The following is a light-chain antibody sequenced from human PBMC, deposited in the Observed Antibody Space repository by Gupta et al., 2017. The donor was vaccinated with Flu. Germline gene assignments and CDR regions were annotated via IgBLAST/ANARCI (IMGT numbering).Light chain of an antibody. J-gene: IGLJ1*01. CDR2: GDN. Sequence: QSVPVQPPSASGTPGQTVTISCSGSDSNIGGHTVNWYQHLPGTAPNLLISGDNQRPSGVPDRFSASKSGTSASLAISGLQAEDEADYYCAAWDHSLNGYVFGSGTKVTVL. CDR1: DSNIGGHT. V-gene: IGLV1-44*01. CDR3: AAWDHSLNGYV.